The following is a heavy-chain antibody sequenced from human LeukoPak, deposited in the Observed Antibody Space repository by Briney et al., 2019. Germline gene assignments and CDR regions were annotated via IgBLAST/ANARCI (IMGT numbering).Heavy chain of an antibody. Sequence: GGSLRLSCAASGFTVSSNYMSWVRQAPGKGLEWVSVIYSGGSTYYADSVKGRFTISRDNSKNTLYLQMNSLRAEDTAVYYCARASSAGGSSYRYFQHWGQGTLVTVSS. CDR1: GFTVSSNY. J-gene: IGHJ1*01. V-gene: IGHV3-53*01. D-gene: IGHD2-15*01. CDR3: ARASSAGGSSYRYFQH. CDR2: IYSGGST.